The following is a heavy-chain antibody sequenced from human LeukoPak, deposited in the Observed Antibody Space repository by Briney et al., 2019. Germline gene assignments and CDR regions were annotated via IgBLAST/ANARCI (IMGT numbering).Heavy chain of an antibody. V-gene: IGHV3-23*01. D-gene: IGHD3-22*01. CDR2: ISGSGGGT. Sequence: GGSPRLSCAVSGITLSNYGMSWVRQAPGKGLEWVAGISGSGGGTNYADSVKGRFTISRDNPKNTLYLQMNSLRAEDTVVYFCAKRGVVIRVILVGFHKEAYYFDSWGQGALVTVSS. CDR3: AKRGVVIRVILVGFHKEAYYFDS. CDR1: GITLSNYG. J-gene: IGHJ4*02.